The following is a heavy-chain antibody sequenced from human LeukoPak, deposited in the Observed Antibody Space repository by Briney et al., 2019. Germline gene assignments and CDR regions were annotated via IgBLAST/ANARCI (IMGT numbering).Heavy chain of an antibody. J-gene: IGHJ4*02. CDR2: IYHSGST. D-gene: IGHD6-6*01. CDR3: ARVRIAARTFDY. Sequence: SETLSLTCTVSGYSISSNFYWGWIRQSPAKGLEWIGSIYHSGSTYYNPSLKNRITISVDTSTNQFSLKLISVTAADTAVYYCARVRIAARTFDYWGQGTLVTVSS. CDR1: GYSISSNFY. V-gene: IGHV4-38-2*02.